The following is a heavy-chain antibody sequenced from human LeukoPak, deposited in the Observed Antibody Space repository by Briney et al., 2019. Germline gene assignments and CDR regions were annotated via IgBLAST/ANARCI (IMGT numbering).Heavy chain of an antibody. CDR2: ISSYDGRDK. V-gene: IGHV3-30*03. D-gene: IGHD6-19*01. Sequence: GGSLRLSCAASGFSFSNSGIHWVRQAPGKGLEWVAVISSYDGRDKNYADSVKGRFTISRDNAKNSLYLQMNSLRAEDTAVYYCARDREQWLVRRFDYWGQGTLVTVSS. CDR1: GFSFSNSG. CDR3: ARDREQWLVRRFDY. J-gene: IGHJ4*02.